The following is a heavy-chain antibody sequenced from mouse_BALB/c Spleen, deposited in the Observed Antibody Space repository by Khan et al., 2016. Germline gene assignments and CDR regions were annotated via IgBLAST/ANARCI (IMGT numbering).Heavy chain of an antibody. CDR3: ASDGPNYAMDY. V-gene: IGHV3-2*02. Sequence: EVQLQESGPGLMKPSQSLSLTCTVTGYSITSDYAWNWIRQFPGNKLEWMGYLIYSGSSTYTPSLKSRISITRDTSKNQFFLQLNSVTIEDTVTYYCASDGPNYAMDYWGQGTSVTVSS. J-gene: IGHJ4*01. CDR2: LIYSGSS. CDR1: GYSITSDYA. D-gene: IGHD2-3*01.